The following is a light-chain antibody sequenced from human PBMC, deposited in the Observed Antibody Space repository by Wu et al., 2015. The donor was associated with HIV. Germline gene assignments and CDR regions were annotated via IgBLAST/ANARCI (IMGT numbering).Light chain of an antibody. CDR2: GAS. CDR3: QQYNNWPPVT. J-gene: IGKJ4*01. CDR1: QSVSGD. V-gene: IGKV3-15*01. Sequence: EIVVTQSPATLSVSPGERATLSCRASQSVSGDLAWYQQKPGQAPRLPIYGASSRATGIPARFSGSGSGTEFTLTITSLQSEDFAVYYCQQYNNWPPVTFGGGTKVEIK.